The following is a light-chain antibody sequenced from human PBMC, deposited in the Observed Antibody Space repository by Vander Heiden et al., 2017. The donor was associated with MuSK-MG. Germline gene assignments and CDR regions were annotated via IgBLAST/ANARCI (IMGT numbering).Light chain of an antibody. CDR2: TAS. V-gene: IGKV1-8*01. J-gene: IGKJ4*01. Sequence: AVRLTQSPSLLSASTGDRVSITCRASQAISNHLAWYQQKPGEPPKLLIYTASTLQTGVPSRFSGSGSGTDFTLTISDLQSEDFATYYCQQFYNYPLNFGGGTRVEI. CDR3: QQFYNYPLN. CDR1: QAISNH.